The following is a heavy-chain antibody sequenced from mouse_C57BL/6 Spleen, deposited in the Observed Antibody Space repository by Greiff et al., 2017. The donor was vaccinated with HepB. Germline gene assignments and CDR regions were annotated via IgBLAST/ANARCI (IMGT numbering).Heavy chain of an antibody. CDR2: IYPSDSET. Sequence: QVQLKQPGAELVRPGSSVKLSCKASGYTFTSYWMDWVKQRPGQGLEWIGNIYPSDSETHYNQKFKDKATLTVDKSSSTAYMQLSSLTSEDSAVYYCVLWLRRRFAYWGQGTLVTVSA. CDR3: VLWLRRRFAY. V-gene: IGHV1-61*01. J-gene: IGHJ3*01. D-gene: IGHD2-2*01. CDR1: GYTFTSYW.